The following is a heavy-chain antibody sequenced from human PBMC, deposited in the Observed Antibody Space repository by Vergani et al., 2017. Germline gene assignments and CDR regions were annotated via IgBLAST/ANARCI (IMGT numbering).Heavy chain of an antibody. J-gene: IGHJ4*02. CDR2: INHSGST. D-gene: IGHD5-18*01. CDR3: ARARRGYSYGYPGDLPVPAGRFDY. V-gene: IGHV4-34*01. Sequence: QVQLQQWGAGLLKPSETLSLTCAVYGGSFSGYYWSWIRQPPGTGLEWIGEINHSGSTNSNPSLKSRVTISVDTSKNQFSLNLSSVTAADPAVSYCARARRGYSYGYPGDLPVPAGRFDYWGQGTLVTVSS. CDR1: GGSFSGYY.